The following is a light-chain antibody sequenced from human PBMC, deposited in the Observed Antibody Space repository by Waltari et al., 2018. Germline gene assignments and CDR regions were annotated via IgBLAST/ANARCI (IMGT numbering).Light chain of an antibody. V-gene: IGKV3-11*01. J-gene: IGKJ1*01. Sequence: EVFLPHSPATLPLSPGERPLLCSSARQSVSSYSAWYQQKPGQLRRLIIDDASNRATGIAARFSGSGSGTDFALTSSSLEPEDVAVYYWQQYSNWPGTFGQGTKVEIK. CDR3: QQYSNWPGT. CDR1: QSVSSY. CDR2: DAS.